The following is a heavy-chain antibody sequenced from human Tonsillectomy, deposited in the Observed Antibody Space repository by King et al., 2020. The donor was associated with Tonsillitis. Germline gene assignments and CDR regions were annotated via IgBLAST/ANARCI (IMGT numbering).Heavy chain of an antibody. Sequence: VQLVESGGGVVQPGRSLRLSCAASGFTFSIYAMHWVRQAPGKGLEWVAVISYDGSQNFYADSVKGRFTISRDNSKNTLYLQMNSLRAEDTAVYYCAREPFLPRGKGRAYYFDYWGQGTLVTVSS. CDR1: GFTFSIYA. D-gene: IGHD1-26*01. J-gene: IGHJ4*02. CDR2: ISYDGSQN. CDR3: AREPFLPRGKGRAYYFDY. V-gene: IGHV3-30*04.